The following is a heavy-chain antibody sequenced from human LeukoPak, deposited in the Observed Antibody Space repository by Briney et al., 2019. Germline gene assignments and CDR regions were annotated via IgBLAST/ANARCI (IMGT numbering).Heavy chain of an antibody. Sequence: PGESLKISCKGSGYTFSSNWIGWVRQMPGKGLEWMGIIYPGDSDTRYSPSFQGQVTISADKSISTAYLQWSSLKASDTAMYYCARHEPSIVGATGDYWGQGTLVTVSS. CDR2: IYPGDSDT. J-gene: IGHJ4*02. CDR3: ARHEPSIVGATGDY. D-gene: IGHD1-26*01. CDR1: GYTFSSNW. V-gene: IGHV5-51*01.